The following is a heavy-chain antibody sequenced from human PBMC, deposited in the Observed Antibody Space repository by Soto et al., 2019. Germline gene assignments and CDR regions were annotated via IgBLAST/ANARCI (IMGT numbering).Heavy chain of an antibody. CDR3: ARRSPFYGSGIYGMDV. CDR1: GFTFSSYG. Sequence: GSLRLSWAASGFTFSSYGMHWVRQAPGKGLEWVAVISYDGSNKYYADSVKGRFTISRHNSKNTLYLQMNSLRAEDTAVYYCARRSPFYGSGIYGMDVWGQGTTVTVSS. CDR2: ISYDGSNK. J-gene: IGHJ6*02. V-gene: IGHV3-30*03. D-gene: IGHD3-10*01.